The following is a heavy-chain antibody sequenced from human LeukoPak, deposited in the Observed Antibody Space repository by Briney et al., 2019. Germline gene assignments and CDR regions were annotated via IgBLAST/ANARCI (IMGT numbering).Heavy chain of an antibody. J-gene: IGHJ4*02. Sequence: PSETLSLTCTVSGGSISSYYWSWIRQPPGKGLEWIGYIYYSGSTNYNPSLKSQVTISVDTSKNQFSLKLSSVTAADTAVYYCARCSTTMIVNYWGQGTLVTVSS. V-gene: IGHV4-59*01. D-gene: IGHD3-22*01. CDR2: IYYSGST. CDR1: GGSISSYY. CDR3: ARCSTTMIVNY.